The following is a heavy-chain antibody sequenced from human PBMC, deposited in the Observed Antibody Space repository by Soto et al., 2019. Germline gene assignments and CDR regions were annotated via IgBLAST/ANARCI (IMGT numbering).Heavy chain of an antibody. CDR2: ISSRSDI. J-gene: IGHJ6*02. CDR3: AREYTAWPLAYGLDV. Sequence: VGSLRLSCVGSGFTFSTYSTNWVRQAPGKGLEWVSSISSRSDIYYADSVKGRFTISRDNAKNSVSLQMNSLRAEDTAVYYCAREYTAWPLAYGLDVCGQVPTLTFCS. CDR1: GFTFSTYS. V-gene: IGHV3-21*01. D-gene: IGHD2-2*02.